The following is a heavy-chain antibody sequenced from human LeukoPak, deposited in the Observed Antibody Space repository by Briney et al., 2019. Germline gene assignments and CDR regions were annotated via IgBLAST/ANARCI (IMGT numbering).Heavy chain of an antibody. J-gene: IGHJ5*02. CDR2: INPNSGGT. D-gene: IGHD2-2*03. CDR1: GYTFTGYY. Sequence: ASVKVSCKASGYTFTGYYMHWVRQAPGQGLEWMGWINPNSGGTNYAQKLQGRVTMTRDTPISTAYMELSRLRSDDTAVYYCASVGYCSSTSCSPYNWFDPWGQGTLVTVSS. V-gene: IGHV1-2*02. CDR3: ASVGYCSSTSCSPYNWFDP.